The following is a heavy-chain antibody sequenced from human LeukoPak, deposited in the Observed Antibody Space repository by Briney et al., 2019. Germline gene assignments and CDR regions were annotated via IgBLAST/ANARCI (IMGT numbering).Heavy chain of an antibody. D-gene: IGHD3-10*01. V-gene: IGHV4-61*02. CDR1: GGSISSGSYY. J-gene: IGHJ4*02. Sequence: SETLSLTCTVSGGSISSGSYYWSWIRQPAGKGLEWIGRIYTSGSTNYNPSLKSRVTISVDTSKNQFSLKLSSVTAADTAVYYCARGDVERFGPFDYWGQGTLVTVSS. CDR2: IYTSGST. CDR3: ARGDVERFGPFDY.